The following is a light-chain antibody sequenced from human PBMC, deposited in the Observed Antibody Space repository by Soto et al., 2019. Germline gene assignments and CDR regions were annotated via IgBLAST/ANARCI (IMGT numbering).Light chain of an antibody. V-gene: IGKV3-15*01. CDR1: QSVNAN. J-gene: IGKJ1*01. CDR3: QQYNTWLWT. CDR2: GAS. Sequence: EVVMTQSPATLSVSPGERATLSCRASQSVNANLAWYQQKPGQAPMLLIHGASNRATGIPARFSGSGFGTEFLLPISSLQSEDFAVYYCQQYNTWLWTFGQGTKVEI.